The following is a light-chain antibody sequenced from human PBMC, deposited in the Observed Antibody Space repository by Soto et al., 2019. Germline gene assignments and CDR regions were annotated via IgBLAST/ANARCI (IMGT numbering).Light chain of an antibody. J-gene: IGLJ1*01. CDR3: QSHDTSLSGSRA. CDR2: GNN. V-gene: IGLV1-40*01. Sequence: QSVLTQPPSVSGAPRQRVTISCTGSSSNIGAGYDVHWYQQLPGTAPKLLIYGNNNRPSGVPDRFSGSKSGTSASLAITGLLPEDEADYYCQSHDTSLSGSRAFGTGTKVTVL. CDR1: SSNIGAGYD.